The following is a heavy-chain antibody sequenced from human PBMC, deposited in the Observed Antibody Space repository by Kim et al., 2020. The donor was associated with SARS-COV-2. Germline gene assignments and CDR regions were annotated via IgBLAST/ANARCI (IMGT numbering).Heavy chain of an antibody. V-gene: IGHV1-69*01. CDR3: ARDPSPGTAMVMDAFDI. D-gene: IGHD5-18*01. J-gene: IGHJ3*02. Sequence: FQGRVTITADESTSTAYMELSSLRSEDTAVYYCARDPSPGTAMVMDAFDIWGQGTMVTVSS.